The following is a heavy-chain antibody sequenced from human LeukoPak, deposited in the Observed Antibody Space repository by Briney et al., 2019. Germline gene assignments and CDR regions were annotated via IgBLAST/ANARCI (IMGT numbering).Heavy chain of an antibody. CDR2: IKSKTDGGTT. Sequence: PGGSLRLSCAAYGFTFSNAWMSWVRQAPGKGLEWVGRIKSKTDGGTTDYAAPVKGRFTISRDDSKNTLYLQMNSLKTEDTAVYYCTTQDIIAVAGLFDYWGQGTLVTVSS. CDR3: TTQDIIAVAGLFDY. CDR1: GFTFSNAW. D-gene: IGHD6-19*01. J-gene: IGHJ4*02. V-gene: IGHV3-15*01.